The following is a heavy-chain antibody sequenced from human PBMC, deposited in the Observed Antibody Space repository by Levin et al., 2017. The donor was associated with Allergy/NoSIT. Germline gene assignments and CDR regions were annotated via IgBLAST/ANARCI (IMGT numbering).Heavy chain of an antibody. Sequence: KVSCKGSGYSFTSYWIGWVRQMPGKGLEWMGIIYPGDSDTRYSPSFQGQVTISADKSISTAYLQWSSLKASDTAMYYCARRASIAVAGTGFYNWFDPWGQGTLVTVSS. CDR3: ARRASIAVAGTGFYNWFDP. CDR2: IYPGDSDT. V-gene: IGHV5-51*01. CDR1: GYSFTSYW. D-gene: IGHD6-19*01. J-gene: IGHJ5*02.